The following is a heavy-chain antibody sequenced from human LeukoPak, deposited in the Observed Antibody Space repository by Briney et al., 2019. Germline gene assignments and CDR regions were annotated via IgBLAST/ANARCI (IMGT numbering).Heavy chain of an antibody. CDR2: INPNSGGT. CDR3: ARSPRRGYYDSSPHTFDY. D-gene: IGHD3-22*01. V-gene: IGHV1-2*02. Sequence: GASVKVSCKASGYTFTGYYMHWVRQAPGQGLEWMGWINPNSGGTNYAQKFQGRVTMTRDTSTSTAYMELSRLRSDDTAVYYCARSPRRGYYDSSPHTFDYWGQGTLVTVSS. CDR1: GYTFTGYY. J-gene: IGHJ4*02.